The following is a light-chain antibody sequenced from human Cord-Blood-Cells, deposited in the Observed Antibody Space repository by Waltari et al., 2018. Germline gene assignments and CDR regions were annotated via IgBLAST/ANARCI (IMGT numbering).Light chain of an antibody. Sequence: DIVMTQSPDSLAVSLGERATINCKSSQSVLYSSNNKNYLAWYQQKPGKPPKLLIYWASTRESGVPDRFSGSGSGTDFTLTSSSLQAEDVAVYYCQQYYSTPLTFGQGTKVEIK. V-gene: IGKV4-1*01. CDR1: QSVLYSSNNKNY. CDR3: QQYYSTPLT. CDR2: WAS. J-gene: IGKJ1*01.